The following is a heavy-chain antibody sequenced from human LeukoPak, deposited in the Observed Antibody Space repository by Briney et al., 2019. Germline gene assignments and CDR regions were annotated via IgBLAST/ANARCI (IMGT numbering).Heavy chain of an antibody. CDR1: GYTFTSYA. V-gene: IGHV7-4-1*02. D-gene: IGHD4-23*01. J-gene: IGHJ4*02. CDR3: ARDLHYGGNLCLDY. Sequence: ASVKVSCKASGYTFTSYAMNWVRQTPGQGLEWMGWINTNTGNPTYAQGFTGRFVFSLDTSVSTAYLQISSLKAEDTAVYYCARDLHYGGNLCLDYWGQGTLVTVSS. CDR2: INTNTGNP.